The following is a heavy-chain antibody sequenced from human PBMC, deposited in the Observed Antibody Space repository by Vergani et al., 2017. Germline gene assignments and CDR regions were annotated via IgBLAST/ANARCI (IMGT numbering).Heavy chain of an antibody. J-gene: IGHJ5*02. CDR2: MFYSGTT. CDR3: ARVMVRGVVWFDP. Sequence: QLLLQDSDPGQVKPSETLSLTCGVSDGSINSRSYYWAWIRQPPGKGLEWIGMMFYSGTTYYNPSLKSRVTIFLDTSKNQFSLKLSSVTAADTAVYYCARVMVRGVVWFDPWGQGTLVTVSS. CDR1: DGSINSRSYY. D-gene: IGHD3-10*01. V-gene: IGHV4-39*01.